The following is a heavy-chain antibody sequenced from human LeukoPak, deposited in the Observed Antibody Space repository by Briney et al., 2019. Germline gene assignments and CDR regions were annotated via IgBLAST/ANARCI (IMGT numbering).Heavy chain of an antibody. CDR1: GGSFSGYY. CDR2: INHSGST. V-gene: IGHV4-34*01. D-gene: IGHD5-24*01. CDR3: ARVRRDGYNPRNNWLDP. J-gene: IGHJ5*02. Sequence: SETLSLTCAVYGGSFSGYYWSWIRQPPGKGLEWIGEINHSGSTNYNPSLKSRVTISVDTSKNQFSLKLSSVTAADTAVYYRARVRRDGYNPRNNWLDPWGQGTLVTVSS.